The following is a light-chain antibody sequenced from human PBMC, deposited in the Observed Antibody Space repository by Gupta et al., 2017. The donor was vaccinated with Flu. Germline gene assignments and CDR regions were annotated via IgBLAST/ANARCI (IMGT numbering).Light chain of an antibody. CDR3: RQGTYWPYFT. Sequence: DVVMTQSPLSLPVTLGQPATISCKSSQSLVYSNGKTYLNWFHQRPGQSPRRLIYKVSNRDSGVPDRFSGSGSGTDFTLKISRGEAEDVGVYYCRQGTYWPYFTFGHGTKVDIK. J-gene: IGKJ3*01. CDR1: QSLVYSNGKTY. V-gene: IGKV2-30*01. CDR2: KVS.